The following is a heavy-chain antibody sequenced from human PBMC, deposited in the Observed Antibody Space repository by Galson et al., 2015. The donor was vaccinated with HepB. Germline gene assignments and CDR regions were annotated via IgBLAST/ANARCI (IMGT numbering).Heavy chain of an antibody. CDR2: INAGNGNT. V-gene: IGHV1-3*01. CDR1: GYTFISYA. Sequence: VKVSCKASGYTFISYAMHWVRQAPGQRLEWMGWINAGNGNTKYSQKFRGRVTITRDTSASTAYMELSSLRSEDTAVYYCARDAKFGKVVPAAMGRYYYYYYGMDVWGQGTTVTVSS. J-gene: IGHJ6*02. D-gene: IGHD2-2*01. CDR3: ARDAKFGKVVPAAMGRYYYYYYGMDV.